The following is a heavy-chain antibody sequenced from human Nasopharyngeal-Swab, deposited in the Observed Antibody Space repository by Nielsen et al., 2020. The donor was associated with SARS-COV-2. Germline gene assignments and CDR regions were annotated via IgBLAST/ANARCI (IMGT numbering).Heavy chain of an antibody. J-gene: IGHJ4*02. CDR2: IYYSGST. D-gene: IGHD3-22*01. CDR1: GGSISSSSYY. Sequence: SETLSLTCTVSGGSISSSSYYWGWIRQPPGKGLEWIGSIYYSGSTYYNPSLKSRVTISVDTSKNQFSLKLSSVTAADTAVYYCARQTGITMIVVVIRGPFDYWGQGTLVTVSS. V-gene: IGHV4-39*01. CDR3: ARQTGITMIVVVIRGPFDY.